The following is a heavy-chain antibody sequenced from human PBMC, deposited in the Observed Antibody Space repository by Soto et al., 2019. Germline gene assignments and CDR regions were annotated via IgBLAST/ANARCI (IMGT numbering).Heavy chain of an antibody. J-gene: IGHJ4*02. CDR3: ARDGGTYFDY. V-gene: IGHV3-74*01. D-gene: IGHD3-16*01. CDR2: LDNDGTNT. CDR1: GFTFSTYW. Sequence: GSLRLSCAASGFTFSTYWMHWVRQAPGKGLVWVSRLDNDGTNTRYADSVKGRFTVSRDNGKNTVYLQMDSLRAEDTAVYYCARDGGTYFDYWGQGTLVTVSS.